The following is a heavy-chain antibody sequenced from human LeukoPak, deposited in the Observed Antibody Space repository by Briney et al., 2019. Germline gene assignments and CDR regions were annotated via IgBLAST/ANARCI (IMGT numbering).Heavy chain of an antibody. D-gene: IGHD3-10*01. J-gene: IGHJ5*02. CDR2: IFYTGSS. CDR1: GGSISSSSYY. V-gene: IGHV4-61*01. CDR3: ARAGAWQIDP. Sequence: SETLSLTCTVSGGSISSSSYYWSWIRQPPGKGLECIEHIFYTGSSNYNPSLKSRVTISLDRSKNQFSLRLTSVTAADTAVYYCARAGAWQIDPWGQGTLVTVSS.